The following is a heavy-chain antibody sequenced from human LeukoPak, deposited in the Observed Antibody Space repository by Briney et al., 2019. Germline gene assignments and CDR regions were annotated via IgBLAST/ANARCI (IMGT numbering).Heavy chain of an antibody. J-gene: IGHJ4*02. V-gene: IGHV3-23*01. CDR3: ASRPRADIGPLDF. CDR1: GFTFSDYA. CDR2: ISGSGSRT. D-gene: IGHD1-14*01. Sequence: GSLRLSCAASGFTFSDYAMTWVRQAAGKGLEWVSSISGSGSRTYYTESVKGRFTISRDNSKNTLYLQMNSLRADETAIYYCASRPRADIGPLDFWGQGTLVTVSS.